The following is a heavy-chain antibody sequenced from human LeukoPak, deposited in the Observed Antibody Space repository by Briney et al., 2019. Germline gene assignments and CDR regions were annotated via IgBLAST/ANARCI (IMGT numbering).Heavy chain of an antibody. CDR1: VGSFSGNY. CDR2: INHSGST. Sequence: PSETLSLTCAVYVGSFSGNYWTWIRQPLWKGREWIGEINHSGSTNYNPSLKSRVTISVDTSKNQFSLKLSSVTAADTAVYYCARGRATVDYWGQGTLVTVSS. V-gene: IGHV4-34*01. D-gene: IGHD5-12*01. J-gene: IGHJ4*02. CDR3: ARGRATVDY.